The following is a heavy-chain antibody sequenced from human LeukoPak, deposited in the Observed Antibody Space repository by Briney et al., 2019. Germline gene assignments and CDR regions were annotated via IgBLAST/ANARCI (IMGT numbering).Heavy chain of an antibody. CDR1: GGTFSSYA. J-gene: IGHJ4*02. CDR2: IIPILDIS. CDR3: ATMGTYGDYVGGGGLDY. Sequence: SVKVSCKASGGTFSSYAFSWVRQAPGQGLEWMGRIIPILDISKYAQKFQGRVTITADKSTSTAYMELSSLRSEDTAVYYCATMGTYGDYVGGGGLDYWGQGTLVTVSS. D-gene: IGHD4-17*01. V-gene: IGHV1-69*04.